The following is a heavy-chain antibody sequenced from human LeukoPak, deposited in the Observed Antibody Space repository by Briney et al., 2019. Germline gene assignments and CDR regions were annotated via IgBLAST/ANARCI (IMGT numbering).Heavy chain of an antibody. J-gene: IGHJ6*02. CDR1: GFTFSNYW. CDR2: ISYDGSNK. D-gene: IGHD2-15*01. Sequence: GGSLRLSCVASGFTFSNYWMNWVRQAPGKGLEWVAVISYDGSNKYYADSVKGRFTISRDNSKNTLYLQMNSLRAEDTAVYYCAKDRDIVVVVAGDGMDVWGQGTTVTVSS. CDR3: AKDRDIVVVVAGDGMDV. V-gene: IGHV3-30*18.